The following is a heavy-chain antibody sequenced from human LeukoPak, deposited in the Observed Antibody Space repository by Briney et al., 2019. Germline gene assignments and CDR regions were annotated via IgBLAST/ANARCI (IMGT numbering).Heavy chain of an antibody. CDR1: GYTFTGYH. J-gene: IGHJ4*02. CDR2: INPNSGGT. Sequence: ASVKVSCKASGYTFTGYHMHWVRQAPGQGLEWMGWINPNSGGTNYAQKFQGRVTMTRDTSISTAYMELSRLRSDDTAVYYCAREYLCSSTSCSEDYWGQGTLVTVSS. D-gene: IGHD2-2*01. V-gene: IGHV1-2*02. CDR3: AREYLCSSTSCSEDY.